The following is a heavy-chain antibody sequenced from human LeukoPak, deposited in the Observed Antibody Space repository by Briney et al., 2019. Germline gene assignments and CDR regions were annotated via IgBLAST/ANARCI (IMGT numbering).Heavy chain of an antibody. J-gene: IGHJ3*02. CDR2: ISGSGGST. CDR3: AKDLVWVPPHSSWSGFNDAFDI. D-gene: IGHD3-3*01. CDR1: GFTFSSYA. Sequence: PGGSLRLSCAASGFTFSSYAMSWVRQAPGKGLEWVSAISGSGGSTCYADSVKGRFTISRDNSKNTLYLQMNSLRAEDTAVYYCAKDLVWVPPHSSWSGFNDAFDIWGQGTMVTVSS. V-gene: IGHV3-23*01.